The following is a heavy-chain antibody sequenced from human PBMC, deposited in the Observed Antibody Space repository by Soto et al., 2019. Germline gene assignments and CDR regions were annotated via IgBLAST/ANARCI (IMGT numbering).Heavy chain of an antibody. J-gene: IGHJ4*02. D-gene: IGHD3-10*01. Sequence: EVQLLESGGGLVQPGGSLRLSCAASGFTFNNYAMTWVRQAPGKGLEWVSAISGGGDTTSYADSVKRRFTVSRDGSKNTLYLQMSSLRAEDTVLYYCAKGRGGSGSIAPRDDFWGQGTLVTVSS. CDR3: AKGRGGSGSIAPRDDF. CDR2: ISGGGDTT. CDR1: GFTFNNYA. V-gene: IGHV3-23*01.